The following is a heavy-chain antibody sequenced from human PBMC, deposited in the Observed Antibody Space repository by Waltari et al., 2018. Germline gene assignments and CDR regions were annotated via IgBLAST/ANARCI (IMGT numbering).Heavy chain of an antibody. V-gene: IGHV4-4*07. J-gene: IGHJ5*02. Sequence: QVQLQESGPGLVKPSETLSLTCTVSGGSISSYYWSWIRQPDGKGLEWIGRIYTSGSTNSNPSLKSRVTMSVDTSKNQFSLKLSSVTAADTAVYYCARDRFHCSGGSCSGRDNWFDPWGQGTLVTVSS. CDR3: ARDRFHCSGGSCSGRDNWFDP. CDR2: IYTSGST. CDR1: GGSISSYY. D-gene: IGHD2-15*01.